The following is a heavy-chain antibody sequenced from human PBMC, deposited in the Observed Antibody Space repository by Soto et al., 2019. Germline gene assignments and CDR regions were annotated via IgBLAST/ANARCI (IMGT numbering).Heavy chain of an antibody. CDR2: ISAYNGNT. Sequence: ASVKVSCKASGYTFTSYGISWVRQAPGQGLEWMGWISAYNGNTNYAQKLQGRVTMTTDTSTSTAYMELRSLRSDDTAVYYCAAVIAAAGTCYYGMDVWGQGTTVTVSS. CDR3: AAVIAAAGTCYYGMDV. CDR1: GYTFTSYG. V-gene: IGHV1-18*01. D-gene: IGHD6-13*01. J-gene: IGHJ6*02.